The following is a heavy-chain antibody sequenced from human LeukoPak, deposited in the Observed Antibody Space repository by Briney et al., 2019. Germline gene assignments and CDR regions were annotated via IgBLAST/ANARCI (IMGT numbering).Heavy chain of an antibody. CDR1: GGSFSGYY. V-gene: IGHV4-34*01. D-gene: IGHD3-22*01. Sequence: PSETQSLTCAVYGGSFSGYYWSWIRQPPGKGLEWIGEINHSGSTNYNPSLKSRVTISVDTSKNQFSLKLSSVTAADTAVYYCARKFRGYYDSTRRYYFDYWGQGTLVTVSS. CDR3: ARKFRGYYDSTRRYYFDY. J-gene: IGHJ4*02. CDR2: INHSGST.